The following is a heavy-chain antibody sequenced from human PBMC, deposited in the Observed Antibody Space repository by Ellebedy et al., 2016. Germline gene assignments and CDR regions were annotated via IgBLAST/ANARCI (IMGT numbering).Heavy chain of an antibody. CDR3: ARVQCSGINCYLKFDY. D-gene: IGHD2-15*01. CDR2: INHSGSS. Sequence: SETLSLTXAVYGGSFSGYYWSWIRKPPGKGLEWIGEINHSGSSNYNPSLTSRVTISVDTYKNQFSVRLSSVTVSDTAMYYCARVQCSGINCYLKFDYWGQGILVTVSS. J-gene: IGHJ4*02. V-gene: IGHV4-34*01. CDR1: GGSFSGYY.